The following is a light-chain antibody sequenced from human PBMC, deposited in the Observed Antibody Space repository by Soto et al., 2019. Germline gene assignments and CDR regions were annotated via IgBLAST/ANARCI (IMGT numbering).Light chain of an antibody. V-gene: IGKV3-11*01. CDR3: QQRSNWPT. J-gene: IGKJ5*01. CDR1: QSVSSY. Sequence: EIVLTQSPATLSLSPGERATLSCRASQSVSSYLAWYQQKPGQAPRLLIYDASNRATGIPVRFSGSGSGTDFTLTISSLEPEDFAVYYRQQRSNWPTFGQGTRLEIK. CDR2: DAS.